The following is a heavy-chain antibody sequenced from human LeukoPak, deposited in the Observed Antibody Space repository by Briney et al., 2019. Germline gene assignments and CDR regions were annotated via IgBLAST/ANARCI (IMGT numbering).Heavy chain of an antibody. CDR1: GYSFSKYW. CDR3: ARRDYYDSSGTYDGGAFDI. Sequence: GESLKISCKGSGYSFSKYWIGWVRQMPGKGLEWMGITYPGDSDTRYNSSFQGQVTISSDKSFNTAYLHWSSLKASDTAVYYCARRDYYDSSGTYDGGAFDIWGQGTMVTVSS. D-gene: IGHD3-22*01. V-gene: IGHV5-51*01. J-gene: IGHJ3*02. CDR2: TYPGDSDT.